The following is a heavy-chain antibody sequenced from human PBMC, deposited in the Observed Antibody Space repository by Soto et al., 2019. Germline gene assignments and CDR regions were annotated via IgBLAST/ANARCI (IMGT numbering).Heavy chain of an antibody. CDR1: GFTFSSYA. Sequence: GGSLRLSCAASGFTFSSYAMSWVRQAPGKGLEWVSAISGSGGSTYYADSVKGRFTISRDNSKNTQYLQMNSLRAEDTAVYYCAKSIAVADPMGGVHDGSYRISYYMDVWGKGTTVTVSS. J-gene: IGHJ6*03. D-gene: IGHD6-19*01. CDR2: ISGSGGST. CDR3: AKSIAVADPMGGVHDGSYRISYYMDV. V-gene: IGHV3-23*01.